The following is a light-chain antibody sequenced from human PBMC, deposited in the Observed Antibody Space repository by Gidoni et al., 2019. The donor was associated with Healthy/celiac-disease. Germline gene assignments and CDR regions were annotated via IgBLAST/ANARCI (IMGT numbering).Light chain of an antibody. CDR2: AAS. J-gene: IGKJ5*01. Sequence: DIQITHSPSSLSASVGDRVTITSQASQDISNYLNWYQQKPGKAPKLLIYAASNLETGVPSRFSGSGSGTDFTLTISSLQPEDIATYYCQQYDNTPFTFGQGTRLEIK. CDR3: QQYDNTPFT. V-gene: IGKV1-33*01. CDR1: QDISNY.